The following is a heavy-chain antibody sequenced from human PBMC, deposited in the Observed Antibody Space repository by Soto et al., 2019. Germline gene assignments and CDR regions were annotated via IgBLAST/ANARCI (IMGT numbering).Heavy chain of an antibody. CDR2: IYHRGST. CDR3: ARIGGYHGPLDY. Sequence: SETLSLTCSVSGVSISSYFWSWIRQPPGRGLEWIGYIYHRGSTNYSPSLKSRVAISLDTSENQFSLKVNSVTAADTAVYYCARIGGYHGPLDYWGQGTPVTVSS. V-gene: IGHV4-59*01. CDR1: GVSISSYF. J-gene: IGHJ4*02. D-gene: IGHD3-16*02.